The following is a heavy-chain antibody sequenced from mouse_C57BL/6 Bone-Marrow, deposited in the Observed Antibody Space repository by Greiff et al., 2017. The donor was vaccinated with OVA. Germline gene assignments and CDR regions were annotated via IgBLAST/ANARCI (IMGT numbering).Heavy chain of an antibody. CDR2: ISYDGSN. V-gene: IGHV3-6*01. CDR1: GYSITSGYY. J-gene: IGHJ4*01. D-gene: IGHD1-1*01. CDR3: ARVLLGAMDY. Sequence: ESGPGLVKPSQSLSLTCSVTGYSITSGYYWNWIRQFPGNKLEWMCFISYDGSNNYNPSLKNRISITRATSKTQFFLKLNSLTTEDTATYYCARVLLGAMDYWGQGTSVTVSS.